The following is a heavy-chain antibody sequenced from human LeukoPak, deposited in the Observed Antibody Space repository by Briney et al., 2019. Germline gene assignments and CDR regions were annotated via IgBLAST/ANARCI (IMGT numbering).Heavy chain of an antibody. CDR1: GYSISSGYY. D-gene: IGHD4-23*01. CDR3: ARGPYGGNFGSYSVRSTYYYYMDV. V-gene: IGHV4-38-2*01. Sequence: PSETLSLTCAVAGYSISSGYYGGWIRQPPGKGLEWIGSIYHSGSTYYNPSLKRRVTISVDTSKNQFSLKLSSVTAADTAVYYCARGPYGGNFGSYSVRSTYYYYMDVWGKGTTVTVSS. CDR2: IYHSGST. J-gene: IGHJ6*03.